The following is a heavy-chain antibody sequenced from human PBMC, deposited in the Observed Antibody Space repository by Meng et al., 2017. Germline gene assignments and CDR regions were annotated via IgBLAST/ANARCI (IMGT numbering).Heavy chain of an antibody. J-gene: IGHJ4*02. CDR1: GYNFPDYY. Sequence: QVQLVQSGAEVKKPGASVKVSCKPSGYNFPDYYIHWVRRAPGQGLEWLGWINTYNGKTDYAHKFQDRVTLTTDTFTNTAYMELRSLRSDDTAGYYCATRGNPYLNCWGQGTLVTVSS. V-gene: IGHV1-18*04. CDR3: ATRGNPYLNC. CDR2: INTYNGKT.